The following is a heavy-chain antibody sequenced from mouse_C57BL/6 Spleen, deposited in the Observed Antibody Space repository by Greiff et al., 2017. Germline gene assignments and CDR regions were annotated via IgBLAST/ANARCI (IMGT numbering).Heavy chain of an antibody. CDR2: ISYSGST. CDR1: GYSITSDY. Sequence: EVQLQQSGPGLAKPSQSLSLTCSVTGYSITSDYWNWIRKFPGNKLEYMGYISYSGSTYYNPSPKSRISIPPDTSTNQYYLQLNSVTTEDTATYYCARSSAGSYWYFDVWGTGTTVTVSS. V-gene: IGHV3-8*01. CDR3: ARSSAGSYWYFDV. J-gene: IGHJ1*03. D-gene: IGHD6-1*01.